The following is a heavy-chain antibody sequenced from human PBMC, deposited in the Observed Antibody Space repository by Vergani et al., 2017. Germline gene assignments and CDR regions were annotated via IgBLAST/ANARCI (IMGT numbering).Heavy chain of an antibody. J-gene: IGHJ4*02. CDR3: ARVGGRTAMAYFDY. D-gene: IGHD5-18*01. Sequence: QVQLVQSGAEVKKPGASVKVSCKASGYTFTSYGISWVRQAPGQGLEWMGWISAYNGNTKHAQKLQGRVTMTTDTSTSTADMEMRSLRSDDTAVYYCARVGGRTAMAYFDYWGQGTLVTVSS. CDR1: GYTFTSYG. V-gene: IGHV1-18*01. CDR2: ISAYNGNT.